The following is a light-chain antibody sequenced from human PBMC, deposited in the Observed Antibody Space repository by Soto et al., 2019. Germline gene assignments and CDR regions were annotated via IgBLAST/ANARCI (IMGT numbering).Light chain of an antibody. CDR1: SSDVGGYNY. V-gene: IGLV2-8*01. CDR2: EVS. CDR3: LSYDSSLRGWV. J-gene: IGLJ3*02. Sequence: QSALTQPPSASGSPGQSVTISCTGTSSDVGGYNYVSWYQQHPGKAPKLMLYEVSMRPSGVPDRFSGSKSDNTASLAITGLQTEDEGDYYCLSYDSSLRGWVFGGGTKLTVL.